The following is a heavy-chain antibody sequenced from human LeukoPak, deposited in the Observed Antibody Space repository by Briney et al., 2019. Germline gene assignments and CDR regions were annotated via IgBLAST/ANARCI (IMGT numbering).Heavy chain of an antibody. V-gene: IGHV1-8*01. CDR3: ARGVHDYVLWFDP. CDR1: GYTFTSYD. J-gene: IGHJ5*02. D-gene: IGHD3-16*01. Sequence: GVSVKVSCKASGYTFTSYDINWVRQATGQGLEWMGWMNPNSGNTGYAQKFQGRVTMTRNTSISTAYMELSSLRSEDTAVYYCARGVHDYVLWFDPWGQGTLVTVSS. CDR2: MNPNSGNT.